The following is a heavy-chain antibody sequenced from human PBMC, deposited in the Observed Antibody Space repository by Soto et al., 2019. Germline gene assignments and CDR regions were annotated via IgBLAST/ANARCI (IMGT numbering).Heavy chain of an antibody. V-gene: IGHV3-21*06. CDR2: ISSTTNYI. D-gene: IGHD3-3*01. Sequence: GGSLRLSCAASGFTFTRYSMNWVRQAPGKGLEWVSSISSTTNYIYYGDSMKGRFTISRDNAKNSLYLEMNSLRAEDTAVYYCARGGLGVVIIAYYGMDVWGQGTTVTVSS. CDR1: GFTFTRYS. CDR3: ARGGLGVVIIAYYGMDV. J-gene: IGHJ6*02.